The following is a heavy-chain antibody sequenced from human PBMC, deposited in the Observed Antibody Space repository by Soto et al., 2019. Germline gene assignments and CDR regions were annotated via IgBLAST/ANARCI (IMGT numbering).Heavy chain of an antibody. CDR1: GGSVSSGSYY. CDR2: IYNSGST. J-gene: IGHJ4*02. CDR3: ASLNSSGYGDDY. Sequence: PSETLSLTCTVSGGSVSSGSYYWSWIRQPPGKGLEWIGYIYNSGSTNYNPSLKSRVTISGATSKHQFSLKLRSVTAADTAVYYCASLNSSGYGDDYWGQGTLVTVSS. D-gene: IGHD3-9*01. V-gene: IGHV4-61*01.